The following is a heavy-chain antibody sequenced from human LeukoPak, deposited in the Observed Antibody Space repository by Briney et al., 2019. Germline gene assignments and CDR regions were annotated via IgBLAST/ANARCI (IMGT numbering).Heavy chain of an antibody. D-gene: IGHD1-26*01. V-gene: IGHV1-18*01. CDR1: GYTFTSYG. CDR3: AYSKLSVGATTMDY. CDR2: ISAYNGNT. J-gene: IGHJ4*02. Sequence: GASVKVSCKASGYTFTSYGISWVRQAPGQGLEWMGWISAYNGNTNYAQKLQGRVTMTTDTSTSTAYMELRSLRSDDTAVYYYAYSKLSVGATTMDYWGQGTLVTVSS.